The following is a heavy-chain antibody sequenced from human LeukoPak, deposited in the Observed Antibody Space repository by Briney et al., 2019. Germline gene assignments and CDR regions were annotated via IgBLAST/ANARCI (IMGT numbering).Heavy chain of an antibody. CDR1: GFTFSSYG. V-gene: IGHV3-33*01. CDR3: AREWELLSYCYYGMDV. D-gene: IGHD1-26*01. J-gene: IGHJ6*02. Sequence: PGRSLRLSCAASGFTFSSYGMHWVRQAPGKGLEWVAVIWYDGSNKYYADSVKGRFTISRDNSKNTLYLQMNSLRAEDTAVYYCAREWELLSYCYYGMDVWGQGTTVTVSS. CDR2: IWYDGSNK.